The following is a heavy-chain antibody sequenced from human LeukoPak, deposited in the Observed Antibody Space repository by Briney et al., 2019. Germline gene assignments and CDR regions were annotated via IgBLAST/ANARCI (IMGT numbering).Heavy chain of an antibody. CDR2: VNANSGGT. V-gene: IGHV1-2*02. CDR1: GYTFTVHY. CDR3: ARDNYGIGDY. J-gene: IGHJ4*02. D-gene: IGHD4-11*01. Sequence: AAVKVSCKASGYTFTVHYIHWVRQAPGQGLEWMGWVNANSGGTNYAQKFQGRVTMTRDTSIHTAYMDLSSLRSDDTAVYYCARDNYGIGDYWGQGTLVTVSS.